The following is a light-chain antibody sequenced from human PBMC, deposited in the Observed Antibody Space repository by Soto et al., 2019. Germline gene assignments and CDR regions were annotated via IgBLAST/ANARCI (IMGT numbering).Light chain of an antibody. CDR2: GAS. CDR3: QQHGSSPWT. V-gene: IGKV3-20*01. J-gene: IGKJ1*01. CDR1: QSVSSSY. Sequence: EIVLTQSPGTLSLSQGERATLSCRARQSVSSSYLAWYQQRPGQAPRLLIYGASIRATGIPDRFSGSGSGTDFTLTISRLEPEDFAVYFCQQHGSSPWTFGQGTKVDI.